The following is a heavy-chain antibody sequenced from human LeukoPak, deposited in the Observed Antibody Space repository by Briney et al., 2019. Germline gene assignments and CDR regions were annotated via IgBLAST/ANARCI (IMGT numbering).Heavy chain of an antibody. CDR2: VNGNSGKT. CDR3: ARVYSRYPRE. D-gene: IGHD5-12*01. J-gene: IGHJ4*02. V-gene: IGHV1-8*01. Sequence: ASVKVSCKASGYTFRSYDINWVRQATGQGLDWMGWVNGNSGKTGYAQKFQGRLTLTRDTSMSTVYMELSSLTSEDSAVYFCARVYSRYPREWGQGTLVTVSS. CDR1: GYTFRSYD.